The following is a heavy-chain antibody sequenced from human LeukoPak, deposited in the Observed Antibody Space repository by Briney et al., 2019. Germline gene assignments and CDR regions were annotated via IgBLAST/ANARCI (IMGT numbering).Heavy chain of an antibody. J-gene: IGHJ4*02. CDR1: GVSISSSSYD. V-gene: IGHV4-39*02. D-gene: IGHD6-19*01. Sequence: PSETLSLTCTVSGVSISSSSYDWGWIRQPPGKGLEWIGSIYYSGSTYYNPSLKSRVTISVDTSKNQFSLKLSSVSAADTAVYYCATDGRYVAVRNYWGQGTLVTVSS. CDR2: IYYSGST. CDR3: ATDGRYVAVRNY.